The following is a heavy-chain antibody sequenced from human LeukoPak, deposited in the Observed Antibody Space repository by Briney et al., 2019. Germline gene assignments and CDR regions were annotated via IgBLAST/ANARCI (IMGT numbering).Heavy chain of an antibody. D-gene: IGHD3-10*01. J-gene: IGHJ4*02. CDR3: ARGSSTMVRGVHDY. CDR1: GYTFTSYG. CDR2: ISGYNGNT. Sequence: GASVKVSCKASGYTFTSYGISWVRQAPGQGLEWMGWISGYNGNTNYAQELQGRVTMTTDTSTSTAYMELRSLRSDDTAVYYCARGSSTMVRGVHDYWGQGTLVTVFS. V-gene: IGHV1-18*01.